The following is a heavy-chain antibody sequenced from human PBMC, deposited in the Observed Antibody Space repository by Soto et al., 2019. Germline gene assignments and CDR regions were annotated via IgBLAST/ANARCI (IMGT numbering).Heavy chain of an antibody. Sequence: GGSLRLSCAASGFTFSAYEMNWVRQAPGKGLEWISYISSSGTTNYADSVKGRFTISRDNAKNSLSPQINSLRAEDTAVYYCARAFGYGPFDYWGRGTLVTVSS. CDR1: GFTFSAYE. CDR2: ISSSGTT. J-gene: IGHJ4*02. D-gene: IGHD5-18*01. CDR3: ARAFGYGPFDY. V-gene: IGHV3-48*03.